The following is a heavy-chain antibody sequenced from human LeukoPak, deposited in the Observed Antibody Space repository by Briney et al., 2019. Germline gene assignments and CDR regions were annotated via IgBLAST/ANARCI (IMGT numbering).Heavy chain of an antibody. CDR2: ISGSGRST. V-gene: IGHV3-23*01. CDR1: GFTFSSYA. D-gene: IGHD5-18*01. Sequence: GGSLRLSCAAYGFTFSSYAMSWVRQAPGKGLEWVSAISGSGRSTYYADSVKGRFTISRDNSKNTLYLQMNSLRAEDTAVYYCAKDLSGYSYGDANWFDPWGQGTLVTVSS. CDR3: AKDLSGYSYGDANWFDP. J-gene: IGHJ5*02.